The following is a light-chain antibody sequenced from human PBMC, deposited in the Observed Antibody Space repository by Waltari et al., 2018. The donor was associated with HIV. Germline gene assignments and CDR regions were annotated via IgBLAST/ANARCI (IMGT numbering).Light chain of an antibody. CDR3: QQYYNTPPT. CDR2: WAS. Sequence: DIVMTQSPDSLAVSLGARATVTCTSSRTVLYNRNYLAWYQQKPGQAPKVLIYWASTRAFGVPDRFSGSGSGTDFSLTISRVQADDVAIYYCQQYYNTPPTFGQGTKVELK. CDR1: RTVLYNRNY. J-gene: IGKJ1*01. V-gene: IGKV4-1*01.